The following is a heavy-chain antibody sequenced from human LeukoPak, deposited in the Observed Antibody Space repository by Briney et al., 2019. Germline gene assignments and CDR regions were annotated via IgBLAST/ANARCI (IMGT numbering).Heavy chain of an antibody. CDR2: IFHSGCT. D-gene: IGHD2-2*01. CDR1: GASISSGGYS. V-gene: IGHV4-30-2*01. J-gene: IGHJ4*02. Sequence: SQTLSLTCAVSGASISSGGYSWSWIRQPPGKGLEWMGYIFHSGCTYYNPSLKSRVTISVDRSNNQFSLKLTSVTAADTAVYYCARGSLYCSSTSCYDYWGQGTLVTVSS. CDR3: ARGSLYCSSTSCYDY.